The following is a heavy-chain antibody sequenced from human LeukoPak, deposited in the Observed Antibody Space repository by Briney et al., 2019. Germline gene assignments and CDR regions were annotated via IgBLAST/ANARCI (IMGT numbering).Heavy chain of an antibody. CDR3: ARGVYNWNDAYYYYYYYMDV. CDR2: IYYSGST. V-gene: IGHV4-39*07. D-gene: IGHD1-1*01. Sequence: TSSETLSLTCTVSGYSISSSSYYWGWIRQPPGKGLEWIGSIYYSGSTYYNPSLKSRVTISVDTSKNQFSLKLSSVTAADTAVYYCARGVYNWNDAYYYYYYYMDVWGKGTTVTVSS. J-gene: IGHJ6*03. CDR1: GYSISSSSYY.